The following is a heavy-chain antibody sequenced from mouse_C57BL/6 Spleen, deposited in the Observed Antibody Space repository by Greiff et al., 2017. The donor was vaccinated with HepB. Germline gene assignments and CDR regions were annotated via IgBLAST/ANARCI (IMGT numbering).Heavy chain of an antibody. CDR2: IYPNNGNT. J-gene: IGHJ4*01. CDR1: GYTFTGYG. Sequence: QVQLQQSGAELARPGASVKLSCKASGYTFTGYGIRWVKQSPGQGLEWIGYIYPNNGNTNYNEKFKGKATLTANKSSSTAYMELRSLTSEDSAVYYCARDGDSYFAMDYWGQGTSVTVSS. CDR3: ARDGDSYFAMDY. D-gene: IGHD1-1*02. V-gene: IGHV1-81*01.